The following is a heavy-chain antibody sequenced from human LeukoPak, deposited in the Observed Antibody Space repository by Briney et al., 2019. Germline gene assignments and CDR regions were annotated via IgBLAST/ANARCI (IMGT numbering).Heavy chain of an antibody. Sequence: PSETLSLTCTVSGGSISSYYWSWIRQPPGKGLEWFGYIYDSGTTNYNPSLKSRVTISVDTSKNQFSLKLSSVTAADTAVYYCARDSAARPIYYYYMDVWGKGTTVTVSS. D-gene: IGHD6-6*01. V-gene: IGHV4-59*01. J-gene: IGHJ6*03. CDR2: IYDSGTT. CDR3: ARDSAARPIYYYYMDV. CDR1: GGSISSYY.